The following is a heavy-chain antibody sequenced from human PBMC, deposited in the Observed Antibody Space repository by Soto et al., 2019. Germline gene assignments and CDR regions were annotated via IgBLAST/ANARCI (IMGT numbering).Heavy chain of an antibody. Sequence: PGESLKISCRTSGYRFTSYWIAWVRQMPGKGLEWMGIIFPSDSDTRYSPSFQGQVTISADRSTSTVFLQWASLKASDTAVYFCARKDKSGYFNWFNPWGQGTLVTVSS. D-gene: IGHD3-22*01. J-gene: IGHJ5*02. CDR3: ARKDKSGYFNWFNP. V-gene: IGHV5-51*01. CDR2: IFPSDSDT. CDR1: GYRFTSYW.